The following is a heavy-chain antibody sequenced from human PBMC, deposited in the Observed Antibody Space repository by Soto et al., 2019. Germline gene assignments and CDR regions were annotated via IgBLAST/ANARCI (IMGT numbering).Heavy chain of an antibody. V-gene: IGHV4-38-2*02. CDR3: TRGAGAPWVRFDS. Sequence: PSETLSLTCSVAGSSIPSGYYWCWIRQPPGKGPEWIASISYSGKSYHNPSLASRISISVDTSKNQFSLRLTSVTAADTALYYCTRGAGAPWVRFDSWGQGTQVTVS. CDR2: ISYSGKS. J-gene: IGHJ4*02. D-gene: IGHD2-21*01. CDR1: GSSIPSGYY.